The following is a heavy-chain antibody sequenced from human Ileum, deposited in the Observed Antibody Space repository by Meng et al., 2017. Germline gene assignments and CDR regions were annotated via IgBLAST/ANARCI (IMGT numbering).Heavy chain of an antibody. V-gene: IGHV4-34*01. CDR3: ARVSSMIMVYGGSYFDY. J-gene: IGHJ4*02. CDR1: GEAFSGYY. Sequence: QPLGAGLLKPSETLGLTCAVYGEAFSGYYWSWIRQPPGKGLEWIGEINHSGSTNYNPSLKSRVTISVDTSKNQFSLKLSSVTAADTAVYYCARVSSMIMVYGGSYFDYWGQGTLVTVSS. D-gene: IGHD2-8*01. CDR2: INHSGST.